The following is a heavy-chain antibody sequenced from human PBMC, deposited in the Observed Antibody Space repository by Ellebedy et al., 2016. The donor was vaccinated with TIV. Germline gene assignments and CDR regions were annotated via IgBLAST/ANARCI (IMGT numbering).Heavy chain of an antibody. V-gene: IGHV3-23*01. CDR2: ISGSGVTT. Sequence: GGSLRLXXAASGFTFSRTAMSWVRQAPGKGLEWVSVISGSGVTTDYADSVKGRFTISRDNSKNTLILQMNSLRAEDTAEYYCARQREDYNFHYFDSWGQGTLVTVSS. CDR3: ARQREDYNFHYFDS. CDR1: GFTFSRTA. D-gene: IGHD5-24*01. J-gene: IGHJ4*02.